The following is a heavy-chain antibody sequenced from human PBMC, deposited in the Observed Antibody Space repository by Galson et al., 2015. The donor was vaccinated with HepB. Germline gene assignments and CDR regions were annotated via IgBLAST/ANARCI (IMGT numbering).Heavy chain of an antibody. CDR1: GGSISSGDYY. J-gene: IGHJ4*02. CDR2: IYYSGST. Sequence: TLSLTCTVSGGSISSGDYYWSWIRQPPGKGLEWIGYIYYSGSTYYNPSLKSRVTISVDTSKNQFSLKLSSVTAADTAVYYCARTYGITMVRGAIDYWGQGTLVTVSS. V-gene: IGHV4-30-4*01. CDR3: ARTYGITMVRGAIDY. D-gene: IGHD3-10*01.